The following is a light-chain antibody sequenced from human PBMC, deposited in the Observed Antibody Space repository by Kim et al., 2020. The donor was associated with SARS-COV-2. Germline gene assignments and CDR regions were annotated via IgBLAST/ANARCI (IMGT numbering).Light chain of an antibody. CDR1: QDIRND. V-gene: IGKV1-17*01. CDR3: LQHSTYPIT. CDR2: GAS. J-gene: IGKJ5*01. Sequence: AAVGDRVTITCRASQDIRNDLGWYQQKPGRAPTRLIYGASSWQSGVPSRFSGSGSGTEFTLTISSVQPEDFATYFCLQHSTYPITFGQGTRLEIK.